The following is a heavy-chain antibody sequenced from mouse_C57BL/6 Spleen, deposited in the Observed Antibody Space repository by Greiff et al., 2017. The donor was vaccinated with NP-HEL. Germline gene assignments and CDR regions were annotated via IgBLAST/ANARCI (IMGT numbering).Heavy chain of an antibody. CDR2: IDPSDSYT. J-gene: IGHJ2*01. Sequence: QVQLQQPGAELVMPGASVKLSCKASGYTFTSYWMHWVKQRPGQGLEWIGEIDPSDSYTTYNQKFKGKSTLTVDKSSSTASMQLSSLKSEDSAVDYCERGETTVVAPSTLDYWGQGTTLTVSS. CDR3: ERGETTVVAPSTLDY. V-gene: IGHV1-69*01. CDR1: GYTFTSYW. D-gene: IGHD1-1*01.